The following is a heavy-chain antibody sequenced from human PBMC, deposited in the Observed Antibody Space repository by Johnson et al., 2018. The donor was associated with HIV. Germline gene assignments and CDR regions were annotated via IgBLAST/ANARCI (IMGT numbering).Heavy chain of an antibody. CDR1: GFTFSSYA. Sequence: QVQLVESGGGVVQPGRSLRLSCAASGFTFSSYAMHWDRQAPGKGLEWVAVISYDGSNKYYADSVKGRFTISRDNSKNTLYLQMNSLRAEDTAVYYCARGGYCTGGVCLGDAFDIWGQWTMVTVSS. D-gene: IGHD2-8*02. V-gene: IGHV3-30*04. J-gene: IGHJ3*02. CDR3: ARGGYCTGGVCLGDAFDI. CDR2: ISYDGSNK.